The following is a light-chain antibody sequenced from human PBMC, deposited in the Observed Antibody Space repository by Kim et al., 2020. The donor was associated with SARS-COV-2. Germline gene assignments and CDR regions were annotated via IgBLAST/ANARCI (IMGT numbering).Light chain of an antibody. J-gene: IGLJ2*01. CDR2: EIN. CDR3: TSFAGSDNPVI. V-gene: IGLV2-8*01. Sequence: QSVTISCTGTSSDIGTYKYVSWYQQYPGKAPKLMIFEINRRPSGVPDRLSGFKSGNTASLTVSGLQAEDEADYFCTSFAGSDNPVIFGGGTQLTVL. CDR1: SSDIGTYKY.